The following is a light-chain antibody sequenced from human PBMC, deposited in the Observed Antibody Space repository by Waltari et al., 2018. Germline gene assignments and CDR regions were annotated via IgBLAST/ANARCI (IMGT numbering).Light chain of an antibody. CDR1: SSEVGNYNL. Sequence: QSALTQPASVSGSPGQSITISCIGTSSEVGNYNLVSWYQQYPGKAPKLMIYEGSKRPPGVSNRFSGSKSGNTASLTISGLQAEDEADYHCCSYAGSTTLVFGGGTKLTVL. V-gene: IGLV2-23*01. J-gene: IGLJ2*01. CDR2: EGS. CDR3: CSYAGSTTLV.